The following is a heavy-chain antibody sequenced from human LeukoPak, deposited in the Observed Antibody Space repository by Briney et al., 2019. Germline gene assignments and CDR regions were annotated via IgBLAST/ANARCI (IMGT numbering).Heavy chain of an antibody. Sequence: ASVKVSCKASGYTFTSYGISWVRQAPGQGLEWMGWISAYNGNTNCAQKLQGRVTMTTDTSTSTAYMELRSLRSDDTAVYYCARVSDYGYWFDPWGQGTLVTVSS. CDR3: ARVSDYGYWFDP. D-gene: IGHD4-17*01. J-gene: IGHJ5*02. V-gene: IGHV1-18*01. CDR2: ISAYNGNT. CDR1: GYTFTSYG.